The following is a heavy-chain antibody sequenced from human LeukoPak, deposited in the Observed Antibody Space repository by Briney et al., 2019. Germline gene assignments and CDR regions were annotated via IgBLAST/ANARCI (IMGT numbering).Heavy chain of an antibody. CDR3: AKDRGTMIVVVRLVFDY. CDR1: GFTFSSYA. D-gene: IGHD3-22*01. Sequence: PGGSLRLSCAASGFTFSSYAMSWVRQAPGKGLEWVSAISGSGGSTYYADSVKGRFTISRDNSKNTLYLQMNSLRAEDTAVYYCAKDRGTMIVVVRLVFDYWGQGTLVTVSS. V-gene: IGHV3-23*01. CDR2: ISGSGGST. J-gene: IGHJ4*02.